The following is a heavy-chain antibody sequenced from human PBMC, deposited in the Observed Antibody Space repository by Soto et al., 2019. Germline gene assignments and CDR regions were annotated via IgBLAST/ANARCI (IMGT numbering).Heavy chain of an antibody. J-gene: IGHJ5*02. Sequence: SETLSLTCTVSGGSISSGDYYWSWIRQPPGKGLEWSGYIYYSGSTYYNPSLKRRVTISVDTTKNQFSLKLSSVTAADRAVSYCAAARVTMALGWFGPWGQGTLVTVSS. V-gene: IGHV4-30-4*01. CDR3: AAARVTMALGWFGP. CDR1: GGSISSGDYY. D-gene: IGHD3-10*01. CDR2: IYYSGST.